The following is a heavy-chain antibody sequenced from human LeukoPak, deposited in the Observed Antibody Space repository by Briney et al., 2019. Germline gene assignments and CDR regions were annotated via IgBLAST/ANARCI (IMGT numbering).Heavy chain of an antibody. D-gene: IGHD6-13*01. CDR2: INPNSGGT. Sequence: ASVKVSCKASGYTFTGYYMHWVRQAPGQVLEWMGWINPNSGGTNYAQKFQGRVTMTRDTSISTAYMELSRLRSDDTAVYYCARAGYSSSWYAGYWGQGTLVTVSS. J-gene: IGHJ4*02. CDR3: ARAGYSSSWYAGY. CDR1: GYTFTGYY. V-gene: IGHV1-2*02.